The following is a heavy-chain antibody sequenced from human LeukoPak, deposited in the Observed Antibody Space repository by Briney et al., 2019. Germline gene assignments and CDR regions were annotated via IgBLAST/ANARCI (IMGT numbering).Heavy chain of an antibody. V-gene: IGHV1-2*02. D-gene: IGHD5-18*01. CDR1: GYTFTTYG. CDR3: ARGRVGYGYDAFDI. Sequence: ASVKVSCKASGYTFTTYGISWVRQAPGQGLEWMGWINPNSGGTNYAQKFQGRVTMTRDTSISTAYMELSRLRSDDTAVYYCARGRVGYGYDAFDIWGQGTMVTVSS. J-gene: IGHJ3*02. CDR2: INPNSGGT.